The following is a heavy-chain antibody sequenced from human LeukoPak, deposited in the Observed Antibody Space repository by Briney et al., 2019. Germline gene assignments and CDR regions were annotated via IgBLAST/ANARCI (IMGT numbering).Heavy chain of an antibody. CDR3: ARGKQWLVPFDY. Sequence: ASVKVSCKASGYTFTGYYMHWVRQAPGQGLEWMGWINPNSGGTNYAQKFQGRVTMTGDTSISTAYMGLSRLRSDDTAVYYCARGKQWLVPFDYWGQGTLVTVSS. D-gene: IGHD6-19*01. CDR2: INPNSGGT. CDR1: GYTFTGYY. V-gene: IGHV1-2*02. J-gene: IGHJ4*02.